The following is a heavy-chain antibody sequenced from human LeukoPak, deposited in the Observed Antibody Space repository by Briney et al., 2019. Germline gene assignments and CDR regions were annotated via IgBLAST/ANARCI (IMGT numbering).Heavy chain of an antibody. CDR1: VYSFSTFD. Sequence: ASVTVSFKSSVYSFSTFDINWVRQAPGQGLEWMGWLSPNTGKTGYAQKLQDRVTITGNSSISTVDIELSSLTSDDTAVYYCARGPLTGEHYHYYMDVWGKGTTVTVSS. V-gene: IGHV1-8*03. J-gene: IGHJ6*03. CDR3: ARGPLTGEHYHYYMDV. CDR2: LSPNTGKT. D-gene: IGHD7-27*01.